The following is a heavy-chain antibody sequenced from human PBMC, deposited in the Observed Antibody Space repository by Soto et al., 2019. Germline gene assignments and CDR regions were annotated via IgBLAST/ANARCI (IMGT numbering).Heavy chain of an antibody. V-gene: IGHV3-23*01. CDR1: GFTFSSYA. CDR3: AKDSLAIPEGGYDY. J-gene: IGHJ4*02. D-gene: IGHD5-12*01. CDR2: ISGSGGST. Sequence: PGGSLRLSCAASGFTFSSYAMSWVRQAPGKGLEWVSAISGSGGSTYYADSVKGRFTISRDNSKNTLCLQMNSLRAEDTAVYYCAKDSLAIPEGGYDYWGQGTLVTVSS.